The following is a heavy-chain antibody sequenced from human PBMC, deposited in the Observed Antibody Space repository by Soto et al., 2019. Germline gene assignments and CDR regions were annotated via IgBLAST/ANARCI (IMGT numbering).Heavy chain of an antibody. CDR1: GDSVSSTSAA. CDR3: ARVRGGDERGYWFDP. J-gene: IGHJ5*02. V-gene: IGHV6-1*01. CDR2: TYYRSKWYN. Sequence: PSQTLSLTCAISGDSVSSTSAAWNWIRQSPSRGLEWLGRTYYRSKWYNDFAPSVKSRITIDLDTSKNQFSLQLNSVTPEDTAVYYCARVRGGDERGYWFDPWGQGTLVTVSS. D-gene: IGHD2-21*02.